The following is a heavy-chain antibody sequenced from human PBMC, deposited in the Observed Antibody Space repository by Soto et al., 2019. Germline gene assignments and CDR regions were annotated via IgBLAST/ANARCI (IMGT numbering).Heavy chain of an antibody. CDR1: GGSISSYY. CDR2: IYYSGRT. J-gene: IGHJ5*02. V-gene: IGHV4-59*01. CDR3: AREGANNNWFDP. D-gene: IGHD1-26*01. Sequence: SETLSLTCTVSGGSISSYYWSWIRQPPGKGLEWIGYIYYSGRTNYNPSLKSRVTISVDTSKNQFSLKLSSVTAADTAVYYCAREGANNNWFDPWGQGTLVTVSS.